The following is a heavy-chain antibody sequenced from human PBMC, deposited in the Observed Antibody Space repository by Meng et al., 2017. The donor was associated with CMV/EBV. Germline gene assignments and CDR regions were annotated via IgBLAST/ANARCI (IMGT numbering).Heavy chain of an antibody. D-gene: IGHD3-3*01. CDR3: ARGILGVAQ. Sequence: SETLSLTCAVYGGSFSGYYWSWIRQPPGKGLEWIGEINHSGSTNYNPSLKSRVAISVDTSKKQFSLKVSSVTAADTAMYYCARGILGVAQWGQGTLVTVSS. CDR2: INHSGST. V-gene: IGHV4-34*01. CDR1: GGSFSGYY. J-gene: IGHJ4*02.